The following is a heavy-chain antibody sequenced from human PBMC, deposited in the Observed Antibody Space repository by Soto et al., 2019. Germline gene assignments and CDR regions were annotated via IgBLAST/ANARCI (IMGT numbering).Heavy chain of an antibody. D-gene: IGHD3-3*01. J-gene: IGHJ6*03. CDR3: AKEGYDFWSGPGDYYYMDV. CDR1: GFTFSSYG. Sequence: GGSLRLSCAASGFTFSSYGMHWVRQAPGKGLEWVAVISYDGSNKYYADSVKGRFTISRDNSKNTLYLQMNSLRAEDTAVYYCAKEGYDFWSGPGDYYYMDVWGKGTTVTVSS. CDR2: ISYDGSNK. V-gene: IGHV3-30*18.